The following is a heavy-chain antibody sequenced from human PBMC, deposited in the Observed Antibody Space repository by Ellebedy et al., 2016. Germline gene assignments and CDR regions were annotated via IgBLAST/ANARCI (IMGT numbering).Heavy chain of an antibody. CDR3: VHAPPHYDVLTGYAITSFDN. CDR2: LYWDDDQ. D-gene: IGHD3-9*01. CDR1: GFSLSTHGVG. J-gene: IGHJ4*01. V-gene: IGHV2-5*02. Sequence: SGPTLVKPPQTLTLTCTFSGFSLSTHGVGVGWIRQPPGKALEWLALLYWDDDQRYRPSLRSRLTITKDPPRNQAVLMMTNMDPADTATYYCVHAPPHYDVLTGYAITSFDNWGHGTLVTVSS.